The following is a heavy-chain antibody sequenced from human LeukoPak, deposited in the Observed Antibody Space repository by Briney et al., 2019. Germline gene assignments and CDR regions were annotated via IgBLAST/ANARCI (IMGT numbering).Heavy chain of an antibody. J-gene: IGHJ4*02. CDR1: GFTFSSYA. CDR3: AKERRTYYYDSSGYYWAIY. V-gene: IGHV3-23*01. Sequence: AGGSLRLSCAASGFTFSSYAMSWVRQAPGKGLEWVSAISGSGGSTYYADSVKGRFTISRDNSKNTLYLQMNSLRAEDTAVYYCAKERRTYYYDSSGYYWAIYWGQGTLVTVSS. D-gene: IGHD3-22*01. CDR2: ISGSGGST.